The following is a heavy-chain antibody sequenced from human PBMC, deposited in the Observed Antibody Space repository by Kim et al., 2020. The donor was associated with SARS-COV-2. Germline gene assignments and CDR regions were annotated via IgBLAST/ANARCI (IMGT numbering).Heavy chain of an antibody. D-gene: IGHD3-10*01. CDR1: GYIFSKNG. V-gene: IGHV1-3*04. CDR2: INIGDGNT. J-gene: IGHJ4*02. CDR3: ARGGPFSGSGSPFDC. Sequence: ASVKVSCKASGYIFSKNGMDWVRQAPGQSLEWMGWINIGDGNTEYSEKFHGRLTITRDTSASATYLELSSLTSEDTAVYYCARGGPFSGSGSPFDCWGQGTLVTVSS.